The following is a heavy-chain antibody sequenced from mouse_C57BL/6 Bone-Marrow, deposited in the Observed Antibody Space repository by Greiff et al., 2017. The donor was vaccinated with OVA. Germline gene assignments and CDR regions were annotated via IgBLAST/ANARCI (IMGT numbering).Heavy chain of an antibody. CDR2: IDPNSGGT. V-gene: IGHV1-72*01. CDR1: GYTFTSYW. J-gene: IGHJ2*01. D-gene: IGHD1-1*01. CDR3: ARSGGLFITAVVANFDY. Sequence: VQLQQPGAELVKPGASVKLSCKASGYTFTSYWMHWVKQRPGRGLEWIGRIDPNSGGTKYNEKFKSKATLTVDKPSSTAYIQLSSLTSEDSPVYYGARSGGLFITAVVANFDYWGQGTTLTVSS.